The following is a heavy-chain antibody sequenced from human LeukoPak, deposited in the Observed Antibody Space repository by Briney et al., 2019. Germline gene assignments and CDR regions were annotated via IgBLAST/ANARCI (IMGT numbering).Heavy chain of an antibody. D-gene: IGHD6-13*01. CDR3: ARDSPSRIAAAGSYYYYMDV. CDR1: GFTFSSYE. J-gene: IGHJ6*03. Sequence: GGSLRLSCAASGFTFSSYEMNWVRQAPGKGLEWVSYISSSGSTIYYADSVKGRFTISRDNAKNSLYLQMNSLRAEDTAVYYCARDSPSRIAAAGSYYYYMDVWGKGTTVTVSS. CDR2: ISSSGSTI. V-gene: IGHV3-48*03.